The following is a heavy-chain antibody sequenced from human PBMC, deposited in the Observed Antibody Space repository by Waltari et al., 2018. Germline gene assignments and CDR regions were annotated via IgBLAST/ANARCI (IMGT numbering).Heavy chain of an antibody. Sequence: QVQLVQSGAEVKKPGASVKVSCKVSGYTLTELSMPWVRQAPGKGLEWMGGFDPEDGETIYAQKFQGRVTMTEDTSTDTAYMELSSLRSEDTAVYYCATDGYCSGGSCYSFDYWGQGTLVTVSS. CDR2: FDPEDGET. J-gene: IGHJ4*02. V-gene: IGHV1-24*01. CDR1: GYTLTELS. CDR3: ATDGYCSGGSCYSFDY. D-gene: IGHD2-15*01.